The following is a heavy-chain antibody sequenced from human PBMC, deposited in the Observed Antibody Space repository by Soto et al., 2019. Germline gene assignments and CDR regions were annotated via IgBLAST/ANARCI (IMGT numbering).Heavy chain of an antibody. Sequence: GGSLRLSCAASGFPFSSYVMSWFRQAPGKGLEWVSAITGSSASTYYVDSVKGRFTISRDNSKNTLYLQMHSLRAEDTAVYYCAKCPARNTYHYDSSGYHPPGYYYGMEVWGQGTTVTVSS. CDR1: GFPFSSYV. J-gene: IGHJ6*02. CDR2: ITGSSAST. V-gene: IGHV3-23*01. CDR3: AKCPARNTYHYDSSGYHPPGYYYGMEV. D-gene: IGHD3-22*01.